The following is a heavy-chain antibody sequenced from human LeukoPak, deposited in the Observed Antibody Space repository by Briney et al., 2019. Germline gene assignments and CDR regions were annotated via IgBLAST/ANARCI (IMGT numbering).Heavy chain of an antibody. D-gene: IGHD6-13*01. CDR2: IYCSGTT. J-gene: IGHJ5*02. Sequence: SETLSLTCTVSGGSIDSNSWTWLRQPPGKGLEWIGYIYCSGTTNYNPSLKSRVTMSVDMHKNHLSLKLHSVAAADTPVFFCARRRSSWKNGFDPWGQGTLVTVSS. CDR3: ARRRSSWKNGFDP. CDR1: GGSIDSNS. V-gene: IGHV4-59*01.